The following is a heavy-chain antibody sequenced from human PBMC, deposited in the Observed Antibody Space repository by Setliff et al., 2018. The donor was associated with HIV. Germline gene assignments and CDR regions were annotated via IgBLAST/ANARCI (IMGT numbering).Heavy chain of an antibody. V-gene: IGHV4-59*01. Sequence: SETLSLTCTVSDNSITNYYWNWIRQPPGKGLEWIGYMHYSGRTSYNPSLKSRVTTSVNTSKNQLSLNLSSATAADTAAYYCARWGETTGIKAFDLWGQGTMVTVSS. J-gene: IGHJ3*01. CDR1: DNSITNYY. CDR2: MHYSGRT. CDR3: ARWGETTGIKAFDL. D-gene: IGHD1-1*01.